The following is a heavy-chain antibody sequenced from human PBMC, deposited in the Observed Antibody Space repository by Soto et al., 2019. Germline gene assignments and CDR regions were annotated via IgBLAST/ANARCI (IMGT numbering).Heavy chain of an antibody. Sequence: SRALSLSCAISGDSVSTTTAASNSVRSSPSRGIEWVARTYYRSTWPHDDAFSVKSRIAVNPDLLKKHFLLPLNSAVHDDTAVYYCARCVAGRGFDLWGQGTLVTVSS. CDR1: GDSVSTTTAA. V-gene: IGHV6-1*01. CDR3: ARCVAGRGFDL. D-gene: IGHD6-19*01. J-gene: IGHJ5*02. CDR2: TYYRSTWPH.